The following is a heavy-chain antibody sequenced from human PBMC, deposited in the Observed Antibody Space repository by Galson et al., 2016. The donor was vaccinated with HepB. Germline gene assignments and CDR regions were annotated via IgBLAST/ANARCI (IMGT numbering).Heavy chain of an antibody. CDR1: SGSITSGSYY. V-gene: IGHV4-61*02. CDR2: LHTSGST. D-gene: IGHD6-6*01. J-gene: IGHJ3*02. CDR3: ATRISPRPFDI. Sequence: TLSLTCSVSSGSITSGSYYWSWIRQPAGKGLEWIGRLHTSGSTKYNPSLKSRVTISVDTSKNQFFLTLRSVTAADSGIYYCATRISPRPFDIWGRGTMVTVSS.